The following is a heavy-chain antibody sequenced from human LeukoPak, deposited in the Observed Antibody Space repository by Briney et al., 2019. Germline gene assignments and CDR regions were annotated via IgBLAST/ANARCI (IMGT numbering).Heavy chain of an antibody. CDR2: IIPIFGTA. CDR3: ARVPSSGWYYFDY. Sequence: SSVKVSCKASGGTFGSYAISWVRQAPGQGLEWVGGIIPIFGTANYAQKFQGRVTITTDESTSTAYMELSSLRSEDTAVYYCARVPSSGWYYFDYWGQGTLVTFSS. CDR1: GGTFGSYA. D-gene: IGHD6-19*01. V-gene: IGHV1-69*05. J-gene: IGHJ4*02.